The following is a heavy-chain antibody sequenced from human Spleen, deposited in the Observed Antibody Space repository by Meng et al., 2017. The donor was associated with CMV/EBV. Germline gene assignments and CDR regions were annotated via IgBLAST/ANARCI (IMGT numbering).Heavy chain of an antibody. CDR3: AREESTEAANYYYGMDV. CDR2: IDSDGRST. D-gene: IGHD3-10*01. CDR1: GFTFSSYW. J-gene: IGHJ6*02. Sequence: GGSLRLCCAASGFTFSSYWMHWVRQAPGKGLVWVSRIDSDGRSTNYADSVKGRFTISRDNAKNTLYLQMNSLRAEDTAVYYCAREESTEAANYYYGMDVWGQGTTVTVSS. V-gene: IGHV3-74*01.